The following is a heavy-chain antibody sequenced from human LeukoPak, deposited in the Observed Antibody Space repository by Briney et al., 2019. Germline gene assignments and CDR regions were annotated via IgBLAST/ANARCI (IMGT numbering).Heavy chain of an antibody. CDR3: ARAIPTTRYMDV. CDR2: IYYSGST. J-gene: IGHJ6*03. V-gene: IGHV4-39*07. CDR1: GGSISSYY. Sequence: SETLSLTCTVSGGSISSYYWSWIRQPPGKGLEWIGSIYYSGSTYYNPSLKSRVTISVDTSKNQFSLKLSSVTAADTAVYYCARAIPTTRYMDVWGKGTTVTVSS. D-gene: IGHD5-12*01.